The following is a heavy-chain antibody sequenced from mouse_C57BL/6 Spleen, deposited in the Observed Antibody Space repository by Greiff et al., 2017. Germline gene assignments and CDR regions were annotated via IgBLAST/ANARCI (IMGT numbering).Heavy chain of an antibody. D-gene: IGHD1-3*01. Sequence: DVHLVESGPGLVKPSQSLSLTCSVTGYSITSGYYWNWIRQFPGNKLEWMGYISYDGSNNYNPSLKNRISITRDTSKNQFFLKLNAVTTEDTATYYCARERGSSFDYWGQGTTLTVSS. V-gene: IGHV3-6*01. CDR3: ARERGSSFDY. J-gene: IGHJ2*01. CDR1: GYSITSGYY. CDR2: ISYDGSN.